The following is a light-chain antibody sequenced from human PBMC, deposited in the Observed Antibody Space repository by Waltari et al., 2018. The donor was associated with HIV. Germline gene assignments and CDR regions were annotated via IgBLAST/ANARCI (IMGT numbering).Light chain of an antibody. CDR1: STQIGRNT. V-gene: IGLV1-44*01. Sequence: QSVLSQPPSASGTPGPRVTISCSGRSTQIGRNTLNWYQQLPCTAPKLLIYSNNHRPSGVPDRFSGSKSGTSASLDISGLQSEDEADYYCATWDDRMNGVVFGGGTKLTVL. J-gene: IGLJ2*01. CDR2: SNN. CDR3: ATWDDRMNGVV.